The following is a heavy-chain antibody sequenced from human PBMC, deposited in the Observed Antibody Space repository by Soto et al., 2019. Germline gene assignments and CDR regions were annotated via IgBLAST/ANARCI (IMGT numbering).Heavy chain of an antibody. CDR3: VKGGRETAPSFDC. D-gene: IGHD1-26*01. CDR1: GFTFSSYA. CDR2: ISSNGGST. Sequence: GGSLRLSCSASGFTFSSYAMHWVRQAPGKGLEYVSAISSNGGSTYYADSVKGRFTISRDNSKNTLYLQMSSLRAEDTAVYYGVKGGRETAPSFDCWGQGTLVTVSS. V-gene: IGHV3-64D*06. J-gene: IGHJ4*02.